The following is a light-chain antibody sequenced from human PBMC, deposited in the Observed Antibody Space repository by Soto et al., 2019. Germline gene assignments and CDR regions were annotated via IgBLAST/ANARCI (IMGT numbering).Light chain of an antibody. Sequence: EVVMTQFPATLSVSPGERATLSCRASQNVGSNLGWYQQKPGQSPRLLIYGASTRATGIPARFSGSGSGTEFTLTISSLQSEDFAVYYCQQYNNWPPITFGQGTRLEIK. CDR1: QNVGSN. V-gene: IGKV3-15*01. CDR2: GAS. CDR3: QQYNNWPPIT. J-gene: IGKJ5*01.